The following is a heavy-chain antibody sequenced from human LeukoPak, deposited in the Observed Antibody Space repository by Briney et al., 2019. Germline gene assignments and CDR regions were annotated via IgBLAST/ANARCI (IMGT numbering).Heavy chain of an antibody. CDR2: MSGSGGGT. CDR3: AKRGVVIRVILVGFYKEAYYFDS. Sequence: QSGGSLGLSCAVSGITLSNYGMSWVRKAPGKGLEWVAGMSGSGGGTNYADSVKGRFTVSRDNSKNTLYLQMKSLRAEDTAVYFCAKRGVVIRVILVGFYKEAYYFDSWGQGALVTVSS. D-gene: IGHD3-22*01. J-gene: IGHJ4*02. V-gene: IGHV3-23*01. CDR1: GITLSNYG.